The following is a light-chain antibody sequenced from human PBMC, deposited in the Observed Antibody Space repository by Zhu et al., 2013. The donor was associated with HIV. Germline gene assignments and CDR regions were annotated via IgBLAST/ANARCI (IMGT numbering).Light chain of an antibody. J-gene: IGKJ1*01. Sequence: DIQMTQSPSTLSASIGDRVTITCRASQSISNLLAWYQQKSGKAPRLLISKASILESGVPSRFSGGGSGTEFTLTIGSLQADDFATYYCQQYNTYWTFGQGTKVEVK. CDR1: QSISNL. CDR3: QQYNTYWT. CDR2: KAS. V-gene: IGKV1-5*03.